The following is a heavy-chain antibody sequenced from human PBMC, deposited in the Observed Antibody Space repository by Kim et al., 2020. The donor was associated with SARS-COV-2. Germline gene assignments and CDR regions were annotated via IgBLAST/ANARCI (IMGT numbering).Heavy chain of an antibody. Sequence: YSPDSVKGRFTVSRDSSKNALFLQMNSLRAEDTATYYCARRSSSNWSHDDWGQGTLVTVSS. CDR3: ARRSSSNWSHDD. J-gene: IGHJ4*02. D-gene: IGHD2-2*01. V-gene: IGHV3-53*01.